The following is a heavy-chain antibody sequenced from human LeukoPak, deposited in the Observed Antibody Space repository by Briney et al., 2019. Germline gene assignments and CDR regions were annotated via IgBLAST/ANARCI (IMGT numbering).Heavy chain of an antibody. V-gene: IGHV3-23*01. Sequence: PVGSLRLSCLASGFIFSSYAMTWVRQAAGKGLQWVSAISGDAIYIYYLDSVKGRFTTSRDNSKNTLFLQMNSLTADDTAVYYCAKYYGTSRPFYGCWGQGIVVTVAS. CDR2: ISGDAIYI. J-gene: IGHJ4*02. D-gene: IGHD4-17*01. CDR3: AKYYGTSRPFYGC. CDR1: GFIFSSYA.